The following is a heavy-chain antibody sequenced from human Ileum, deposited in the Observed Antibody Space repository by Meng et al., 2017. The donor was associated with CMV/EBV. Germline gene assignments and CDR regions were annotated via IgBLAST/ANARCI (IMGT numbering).Heavy chain of an antibody. CDR2: IKPDGTEQ. D-gene: IGHD1-26*01. V-gene: IGHV3-7*01. J-gene: IGHJ4*02. CDR1: GFTFSNYW. Sequence: GESLKISCEASGFTFSNYWMFWVRQAPGKGLEWVANIKPDGTEQHYVGSVRGRFTISRDNAKNSLYLQMNSLRVEDTAVYYCVKDINSGFYFTYWGQGPLVTVSS. CDR3: VKDINSGFYFTY.